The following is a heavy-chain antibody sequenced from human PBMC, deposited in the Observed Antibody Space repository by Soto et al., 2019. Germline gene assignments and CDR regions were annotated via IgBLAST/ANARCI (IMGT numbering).Heavy chain of an antibody. V-gene: IGHV4-39*01. CDR1: GASISSSSYS. CDR2: IHHSGST. J-gene: IGHJ6*02. D-gene: IGHD3-10*01. Sequence: PSETLSLTCTVPGASISSSSYSWGWIRQPPGKGLEWIGNIHHSGSTYYNPSLKSRVTISVDTSKDQFSLKLSSVTAADTAVYYCARHVFTTVVRGFLITFEYYSGMDVWGQGTTVTVSS. CDR3: ARHVFTTVVRGFLITFEYYSGMDV.